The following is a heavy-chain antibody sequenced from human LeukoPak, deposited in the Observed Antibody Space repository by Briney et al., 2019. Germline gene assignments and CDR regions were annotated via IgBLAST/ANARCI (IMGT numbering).Heavy chain of an antibody. V-gene: IGHV3-30-3*01. CDR3: ARGDGVSTLNDAFDI. D-gene: IGHD2-8*01. CDR1: GFTFSSYA. Sequence: PGGSLRLSWAASGFTFSSYAMHWVRQAPGKGLEWVAVISYDGSNKYYADSVKGRFTISRDNSKNTLYLQMNSLRAEDTAVYYCARGDGVSTLNDAFDIWGQGTMVTVSS. CDR2: ISYDGSNK. J-gene: IGHJ3*02.